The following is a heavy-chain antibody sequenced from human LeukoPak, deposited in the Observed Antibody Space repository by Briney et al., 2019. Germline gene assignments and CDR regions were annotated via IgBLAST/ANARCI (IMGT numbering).Heavy chain of an antibody. J-gene: IGHJ6*03. CDR2: IYSGGST. CDR1: GFTVSSNY. CDR3: ARYHYYYMDV. Sequence: PGGSLRLSCAASGFTVSSNYMSWVRQAPGKGLEWVSVIYSGGSTYYADSVKGRFTISRDNSKNTLYLQMNSLRAEGTAVYYCARYHYYYMDVWGKGTTVTISS. V-gene: IGHV3-53*01.